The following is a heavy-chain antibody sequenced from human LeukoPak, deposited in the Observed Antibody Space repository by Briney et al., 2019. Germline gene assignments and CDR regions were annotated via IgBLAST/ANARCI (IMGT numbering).Heavy chain of an antibody. D-gene: IGHD6-6*01. Sequence: ASVTVSCKASGYTFTSYDINWVRQATGQGLEWMGWINPNSGNTGYSQKFLGRVTMTRNTSISTAYMELSSLRSEDTAVYYCAREGVEYSRVYYYGMDVWGQGTTVTVSS. J-gene: IGHJ6*02. CDR1: GYTFTSYD. V-gene: IGHV1-8*01. CDR3: AREGVEYSRVYYYGMDV. CDR2: INPNSGNT.